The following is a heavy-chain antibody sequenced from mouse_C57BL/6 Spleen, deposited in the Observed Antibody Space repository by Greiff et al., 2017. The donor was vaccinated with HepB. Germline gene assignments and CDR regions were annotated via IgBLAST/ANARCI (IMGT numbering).Heavy chain of an antibody. V-gene: IGHV1-19*01. CDR1: GYTFTDYY. Sequence: EVQLQQSGPVLVKPGASVKMSCKASGYTFTDYYMNWVKQSHGKSLEWIGVINPYNGGTSYNQKFKGKATLTVDKSSSTAYMELNSLTSEDSAVYYCASYLYDGSSTGAMDYWGQGTSVTVSS. D-gene: IGHD1-1*01. CDR3: ASYLYDGSSTGAMDY. CDR2: INPYNGGT. J-gene: IGHJ4*01.